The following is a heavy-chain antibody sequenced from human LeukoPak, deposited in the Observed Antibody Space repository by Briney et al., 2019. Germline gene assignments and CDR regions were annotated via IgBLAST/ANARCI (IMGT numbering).Heavy chain of an antibody. CDR1: GFPFGYYN. J-gene: IGHJ6*03. CDR2: IRSSSTYI. V-gene: IGHV3-21*01. CDR3: ARDGGYYYMYV. D-gene: IGHD3-16*01. Sequence: GGSLRLSCAASGFPFGYYNMNWVRQAPGKGLEWVSSIRSSSTYIYYADSVKGRFTVSRDDAKNSLYLQMNSLRADDTAVYYCARDGGYYYMYVWGKGTTVTVSS.